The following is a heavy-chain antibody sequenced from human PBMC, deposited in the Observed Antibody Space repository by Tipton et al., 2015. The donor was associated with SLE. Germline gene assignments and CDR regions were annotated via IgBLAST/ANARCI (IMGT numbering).Heavy chain of an antibody. Sequence: SLRLSCVASGFTVSSNYMSWVRQAPGKGLDWVSVLYSGGSTYYADFVKGRFTISRDSTKNTLYLQMNSLRVEDTAVYYCARVSVAGTFGGDFQVWGQGTLVTVAS. CDR2: LYSGGST. CDR3: ARVSVAGTFGGDFQV. CDR1: GFTVSSNY. D-gene: IGHD3-16*01. J-gene: IGHJ1*01. V-gene: IGHV3-66*02.